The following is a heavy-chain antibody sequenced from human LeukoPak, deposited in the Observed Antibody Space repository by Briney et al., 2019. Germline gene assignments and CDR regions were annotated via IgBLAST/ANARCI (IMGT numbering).Heavy chain of an antibody. CDR2: IKQDGSAK. CDR3: ASLIVVVPAAMRSDPFNI. D-gene: IGHD2-2*01. J-gene: IGHJ3*02. V-gene: IGHV3-7*01. Sequence: GGSLRLSCAASGFTFSSYWMTWVRQAPGKGHEWVANIKQDGSAKNYVDSVKGRFTISRDNAKNSLYLQMNSLRAEDTAVYYCASLIVVVPAAMRSDPFNIWGQGTMVTVSS. CDR1: GFTFSSYW.